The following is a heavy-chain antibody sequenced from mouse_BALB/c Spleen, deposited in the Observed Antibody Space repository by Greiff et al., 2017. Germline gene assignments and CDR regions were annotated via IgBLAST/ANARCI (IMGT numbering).Heavy chain of an antibody. V-gene: IGHV5-6-3*01. CDR2: INSNGGST. CDR1: GFAFSSYD. CDR3: AREATASWFAY. Sequence: EVKLVESGGGLVKPGGSLKLSCAASGFAFSSYDMSWVRQTPDKRLELVATINSNGGSTYYPDSVKGRFTISRDNAKNTLYLQMSSLKSEDTAMYYCAREATASWFAYWGQGTLVTVSA. J-gene: IGHJ3*01. D-gene: IGHD1-2*01.